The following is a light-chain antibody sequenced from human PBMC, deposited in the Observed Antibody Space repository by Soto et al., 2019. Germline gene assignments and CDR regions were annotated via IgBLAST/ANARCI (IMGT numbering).Light chain of an antibody. Sequence: DIQMTQSPSTLSASVGDRVTITCRASQSISSWLAWYQQKPGKAPKLLIYHASSLESGVPSRFSGSGSGTEFTLTISSLQPDDFATYYCQQYITYSPLTFGGGTKLEI. CDR2: HAS. V-gene: IGKV1-5*01. CDR3: QQYITYSPLT. CDR1: QSISSW. J-gene: IGKJ4*01.